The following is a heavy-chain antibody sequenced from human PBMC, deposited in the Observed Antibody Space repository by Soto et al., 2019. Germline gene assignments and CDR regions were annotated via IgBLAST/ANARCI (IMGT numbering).Heavy chain of an antibody. J-gene: IGHJ4*02. CDR1: GFTFSDYY. D-gene: IGHD3-22*01. Sequence: QVQLVESGGGLVKPGGSLRLSCAASGFTFSDYYMSWIRQAPGKGLEWVSYISSSGSTIYYADSVKGRFTISRDNAKNSLSLQMNSLRAEDTAVYYCARDRTRIALPGRVAADRDYWGQGTLVTVSS. CDR3: ARDRTRIALPGRVAADRDY. V-gene: IGHV3-11*01. CDR2: ISSSGSTI.